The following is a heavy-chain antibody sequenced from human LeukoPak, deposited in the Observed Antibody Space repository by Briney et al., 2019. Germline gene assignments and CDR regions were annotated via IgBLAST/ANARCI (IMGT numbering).Heavy chain of an antibody. CDR1: GGSISSYF. CDR3: ARATPGYCSSTSCSYYFDY. J-gene: IGHJ4*02. Sequence: SETLSLTCTVSGGSISSYFWSWIRQPAGKGLEWIGRIYSSGSTNYNPSLKSRVTMSVDTSKNQFSLKLSSVTAADTAVYYCARATPGYCSSTSCSYYFDYWGQGTLVTVSS. CDR2: IYSSGST. V-gene: IGHV4-4*07. D-gene: IGHD2-2*01.